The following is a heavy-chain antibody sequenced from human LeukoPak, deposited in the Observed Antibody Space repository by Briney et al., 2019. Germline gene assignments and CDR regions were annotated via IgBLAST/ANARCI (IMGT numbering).Heavy chain of an antibody. Sequence: SETLSLTCTVSGGSIASDAYFCNWIRKPAGGGLEWIGRIFTGGSSTSNPSLKSRVTMSVDTSKNQFSLKLASVTAADTAVYYCARAHEKFSSGWFLDSWGQGTLVTVSS. CDR3: ARAHEKFSSGWFLDS. J-gene: IGHJ4*02. D-gene: IGHD6-19*01. CDR2: IFTGGSS. CDR1: GGSIASDAYF. V-gene: IGHV4-61*02.